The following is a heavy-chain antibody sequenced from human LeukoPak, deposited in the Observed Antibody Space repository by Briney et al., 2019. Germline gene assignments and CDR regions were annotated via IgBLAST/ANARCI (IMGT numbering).Heavy chain of an antibody. CDR3: ARPPRYCSSTSCYTEDNFDY. Sequence: GRSLRLSCAASGFTFSSYAMHWVRQAPGKGLEWVAVISYDGSNKYYADSVKGRFTISRDNSKNALYLQMNSLRAEDTAVYYCARPPRYCSSTSCYTEDNFDYWGQGTLVTASS. D-gene: IGHD2-2*02. V-gene: IGHV3-30*01. CDR2: ISYDGSNK. J-gene: IGHJ4*02. CDR1: GFTFSSYA.